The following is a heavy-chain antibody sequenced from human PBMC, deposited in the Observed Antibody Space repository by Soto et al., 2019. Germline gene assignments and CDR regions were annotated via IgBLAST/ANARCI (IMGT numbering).Heavy chain of an antibody. CDR1: GYTFTSYG. Sequence: ASVKVSCKASGYTFTSYGMSWVRQAPGQGLEWMGWINACNGNTKYSQKFQGRVTITRDTSASTAYMELSSLRSEDTAVYYCARCAVVTANSHDPLVYWGQGTLVTVSS. D-gene: IGHD2-21*02. J-gene: IGHJ4*02. CDR2: INACNGNT. V-gene: IGHV1-3*01. CDR3: ARCAVVTANSHDPLVY.